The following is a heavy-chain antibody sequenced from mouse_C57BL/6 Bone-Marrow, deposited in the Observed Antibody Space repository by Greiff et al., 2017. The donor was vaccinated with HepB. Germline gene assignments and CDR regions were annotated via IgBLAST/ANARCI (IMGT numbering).Heavy chain of an antibody. J-gene: IGHJ1*03. D-gene: IGHD1-1*01. Sequence: QVQLKQSGPELVRPGASVTLSCKASGYTFTDYEMHWVKQTPVHGLEWIGAIDPETGGTAYNQKFKGKAILTADKSSSTAYMELRSLTSEDSAVYYCTRSGTTVVYWYFDVWGTGTTVTVSS. CDR1: GYTFTDYE. CDR2: IDPETGGT. V-gene: IGHV1-15*01. CDR3: TRSGTTVVYWYFDV.